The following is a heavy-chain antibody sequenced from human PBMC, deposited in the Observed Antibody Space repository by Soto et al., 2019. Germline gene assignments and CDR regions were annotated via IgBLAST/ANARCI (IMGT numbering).Heavy chain of an antibody. D-gene: IGHD6-19*01. CDR2: IIPIFGTA. CDR1: GGTFSSYA. CDR3: ARDLRGDSSGWYGGGYYYYYGMDV. Sequence: SVKVSCKASGGTFSSYAISWVRQAPGQGLEWMGGIIPIFGTANYAQKFQGRVTITADESTSTAYMELSSLRSEDTAVYYCARDLRGDSSGWYGGGYYYYYGMDVWGQGTTVTVSS. J-gene: IGHJ6*02. V-gene: IGHV1-69*13.